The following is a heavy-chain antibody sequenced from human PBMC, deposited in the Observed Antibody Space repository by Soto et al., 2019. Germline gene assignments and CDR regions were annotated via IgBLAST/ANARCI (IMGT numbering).Heavy chain of an antibody. J-gene: IGHJ5*02. CDR2: IYYSGST. D-gene: IGHD2-2*01. CDR1: GGSVSSGSYY. CDR3: ARGYCSSTSCPNWFDP. Sequence: QVQLQESGPGLVKPSETLSLTCTVSGGSVSSGSYYWSWIRQPPGKGLEWIGYIYYSGSTNYNPSLKSRVTISVDTSKNPFSLKLSSVPAADTAVYYCARGYCSSTSCPNWFDPWGQGTLVTVSS. V-gene: IGHV4-61*01.